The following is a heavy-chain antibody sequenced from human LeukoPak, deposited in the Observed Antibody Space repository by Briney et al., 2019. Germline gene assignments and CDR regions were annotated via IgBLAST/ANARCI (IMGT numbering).Heavy chain of an antibody. Sequence: SETLSLTCTVSGGSISSYYLSWIRQPPGKGLEWIGYIYTNGSTNYNPSLKSRVTISVDTSKNQFSLKLSSVTAADTAVYYCARVSGSYYNEFDYCGQGTLVTVSS. CDR1: GGSISSYY. CDR3: ARVSGSYYNEFDY. J-gene: IGHJ4*02. CDR2: IYTNGST. V-gene: IGHV4-4*09. D-gene: IGHD3-10*01.